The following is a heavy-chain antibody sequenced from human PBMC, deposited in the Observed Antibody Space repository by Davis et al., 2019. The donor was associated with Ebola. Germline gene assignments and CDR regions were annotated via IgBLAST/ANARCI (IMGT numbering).Heavy chain of an antibody. J-gene: IGHJ4*02. D-gene: IGHD3-3*01. CDR3: ASRPADTFYYGVFDY. CDR2: IKQDGSEK. V-gene: IGHV3-7*03. Sequence: PGGSLRLSYAASGFIFSSHWMTCVRQSPGQGLEWVANIKQDGSEKYYVDSVKGRFTISRDNAKNSLYLQMNSLRGEDTAVYYCASRPADTFYYGVFDYWGQGALVTVSS. CDR1: GFIFSSHW.